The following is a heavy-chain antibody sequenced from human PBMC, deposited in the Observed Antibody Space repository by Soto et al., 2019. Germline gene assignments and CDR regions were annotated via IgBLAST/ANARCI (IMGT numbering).Heavy chain of an antibody. Sequence: SETLSLTCAVYGGSFSDYYWSWIRQPPGKGLWWIGEINHSGSTNYNPSLKSRVTISVDTSKNQFSLKLSSVTAADTAVYYCALYCTNGVCSNFDYWGQGTLVTVSS. D-gene: IGHD2-8*01. V-gene: IGHV4-34*01. CDR2: INHSGST. CDR1: GGSFSDYY. CDR3: ALYCTNGVCSNFDY. J-gene: IGHJ4*02.